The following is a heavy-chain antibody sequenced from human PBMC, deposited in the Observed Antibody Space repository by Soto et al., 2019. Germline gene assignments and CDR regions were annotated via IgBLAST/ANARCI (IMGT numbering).Heavy chain of an antibody. CDR2: ISYDGSNK. V-gene: IGHV3-30-3*01. J-gene: IGHJ4*02. CDR3: ATQYYDSSGYLFDY. D-gene: IGHD3-22*01. CDR1: GFTFSSYA. Sequence: QVQLVESGGGVVQPGRSLRLSCAASGFTFSSYAMHWVRQAPGKGLEWVAVISYDGSNKYYADSVKGRFTISRDNSKNTLYLQMNSMRAEDTAVYYCATQYYDSSGYLFDYWGQGTLVTVSS.